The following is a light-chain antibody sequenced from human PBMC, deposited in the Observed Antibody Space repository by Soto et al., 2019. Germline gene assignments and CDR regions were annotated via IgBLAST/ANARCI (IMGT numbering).Light chain of an antibody. CDR3: QQFGSSPMYT. CDR1: QSVISTY. V-gene: IGKV3-20*01. Sequence: EMVLTQSPGTLSLSPGERATLSCRASQSVISTYLAWYQQKPGQAPRLLIYGASSRATGIPDRFSGSGSGTDFSLTISRLEPEDSAVYYCQQFGSSPMYTFGQGTKLEIK. CDR2: GAS. J-gene: IGKJ2*01.